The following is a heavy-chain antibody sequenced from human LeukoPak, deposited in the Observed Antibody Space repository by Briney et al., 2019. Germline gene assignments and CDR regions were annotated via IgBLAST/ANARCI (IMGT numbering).Heavy chain of an antibody. CDR2: IRYDGSNK. V-gene: IGHV3-30*02. D-gene: IGHD5-18*01. J-gene: IGHJ6*03. CDR3: AKDRIQLWFAGDMDV. CDR1: GFTFSDYY. Sequence: PGGSLRLSCAASGFTFSDYYMSWIRQAPGKGLEWVAFIRYDGSNKYYADSVKGRFTISRDNSKNTLYLQMNSLRAEDTAVYYCAKDRIQLWFAGDMDVWGKGTTVTISS.